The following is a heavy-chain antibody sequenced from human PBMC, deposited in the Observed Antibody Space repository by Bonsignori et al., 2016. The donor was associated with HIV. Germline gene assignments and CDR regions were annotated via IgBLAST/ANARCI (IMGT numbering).Heavy chain of an antibody. CDR2: IKQDGSEK. J-gene: IGHJ6*03. CDR1: GFTFSSYW. CDR3: AREREDLFCSSTSCYDYYYMDV. Sequence: GGSLRLSCAASGFTFSSYWMSWVRQAPGKGLEWVANIKQDGSEKYYVDSVKGRFTISRDNAKNSLYLQMNSLRAEDTAVYYCAREREDLFCSSTSCYDYYYMDVWGQRDHGHRLL. V-gene: IGHV3-7*03. D-gene: IGHD2-2*01.